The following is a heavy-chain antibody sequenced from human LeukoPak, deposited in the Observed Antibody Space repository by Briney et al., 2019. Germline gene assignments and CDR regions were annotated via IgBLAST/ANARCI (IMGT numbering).Heavy chain of an antibody. Sequence: GSLRLSCAASGFTFSSYAMSWVRPAPGKGLEWVSAISGSGGSTYYADSVKGRFTISRDNSKNTLYLQMNSLRAEDTAVYYCAKDVVGWLKFSDYWGQGTLVTVSS. J-gene: IGHJ4*02. D-gene: IGHD5-24*01. CDR3: AKDVVGWLKFSDY. V-gene: IGHV3-23*01. CDR1: GFTFSSYA. CDR2: ISGSGGST.